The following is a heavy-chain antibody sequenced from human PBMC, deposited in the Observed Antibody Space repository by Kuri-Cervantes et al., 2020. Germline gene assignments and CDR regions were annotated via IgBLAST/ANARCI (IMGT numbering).Heavy chain of an antibody. CDR3: AKDTARWGSYYGMDV. V-gene: IGHV3-23*01. CDR1: GFTFSSYA. CDR2: ISGSGGST. J-gene: IGHJ6*02. D-gene: IGHD3-16*01. Sequence: GGSLRPSCAASGFTFSSYAMSWVRQAPGKGLEWVSAISGSGGSTYYADSVKGRFTISRDNSKNTLYLQMNSLRAEDTAVYYCAKDTARWGSYYGMDVWGQGTTVTSP.